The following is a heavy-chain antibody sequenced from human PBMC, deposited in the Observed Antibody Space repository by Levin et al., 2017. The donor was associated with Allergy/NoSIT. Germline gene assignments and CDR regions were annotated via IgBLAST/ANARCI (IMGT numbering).Heavy chain of an antibody. V-gene: IGHV3-30*18. CDR2: ISYDGSNK. CDR1: GFTFSSYG. CDR3: AKREAVAGTGVTDAFDI. Sequence: GGSLRLSCAASGFTFSSYGMHWVRQAPGKGLEWVAVISYDGSNKYYADSVKGRFTISRDNSKNTLYLQMNSLRAEDTAVYYCAKREAVAGTGVTDAFDIWGQGTMVTVSS. D-gene: IGHD6-19*01. J-gene: IGHJ3*02.